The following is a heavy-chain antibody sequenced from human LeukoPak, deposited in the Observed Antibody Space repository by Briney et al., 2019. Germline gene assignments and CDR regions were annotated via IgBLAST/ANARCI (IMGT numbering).Heavy chain of an antibody. D-gene: IGHD3-3*01. CDR2: ISYDGGKS. Sequence: GSLRLSCAASGFPFTDYAFHWVRQAPGKGLEWVALISYDGGKSYYGDSVKGRFTISRDNSRNTVHLQMNSLRSEDTALYYCARDRESTDYWSDYYYVAMDVWGQGTTVTVSS. CDR1: GFPFTDYA. V-gene: IGHV3-30-3*01. J-gene: IGHJ6*02. CDR3: ARDRESTDYWSDYYYVAMDV.